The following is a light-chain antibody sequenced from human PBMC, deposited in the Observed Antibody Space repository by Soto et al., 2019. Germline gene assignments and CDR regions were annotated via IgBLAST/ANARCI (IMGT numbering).Light chain of an antibody. CDR2: RNN. Sequence: QSVLTQPPSVSGAPGQRVTISCTGTSSNIGAGYDVHWYQQIPGTAPKLFIFRNNNRPSGVSDRFSGSKSGTSASLAITGLQAEDEADYYCQSYDNSLSARVFGGGTKGTVL. J-gene: IGLJ2*01. CDR3: QSYDNSLSARV. CDR1: SSNIGAGYD. V-gene: IGLV1-40*01.